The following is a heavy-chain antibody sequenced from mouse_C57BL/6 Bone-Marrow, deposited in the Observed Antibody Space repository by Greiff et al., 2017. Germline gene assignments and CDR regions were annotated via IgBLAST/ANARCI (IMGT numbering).Heavy chain of an antibody. V-gene: IGHV1-55*01. Sequence: QVQLQQPGAELVKPGASVKMSCKASGYTFTSYWITWVKQRPGQGLEWIGDIYPGSGSTNSNDKFKSKATLTVYTSSSTAYMQLSSLTSEDAAVYYCAKCYYYYAMDYWGQGTSVTVSA. CDR2: IYPGSGST. D-gene: IGHD1-1*01. CDR3: AKCYYYYAMDY. CDR1: GYTFTSYW. J-gene: IGHJ4*01.